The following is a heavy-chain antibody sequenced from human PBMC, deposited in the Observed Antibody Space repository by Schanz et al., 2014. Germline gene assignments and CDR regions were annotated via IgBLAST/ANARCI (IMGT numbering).Heavy chain of an antibody. CDR1: GYTFTSYG. Sequence: QVQLVQSGAEVKKPGASVKVSCKASGYTFTSYGISWVRQAPGQGLEFMGWISTFRNEDTNSAQRFQGRLTMTTDTSTSTAYMELRSLRSDDTAVYYCARDRRRYCSTASCLHDNWFDPWGQGTLXIVSS. D-gene: IGHD2-2*01. J-gene: IGHJ5*02. CDR2: ISTFRNEDT. CDR3: ARDRRRYCSTASCLHDNWFDP. V-gene: IGHV1-18*01.